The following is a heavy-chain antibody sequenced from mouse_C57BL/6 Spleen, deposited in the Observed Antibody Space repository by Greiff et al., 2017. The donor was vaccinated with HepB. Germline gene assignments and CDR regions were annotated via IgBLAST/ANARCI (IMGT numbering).Heavy chain of an antibody. V-gene: IGHV5-6*01. D-gene: IGHD2-2*01. CDR2: ISSGGSYT. CDR3: VRPYYGYDGGEFDY. Sequence: EVKVVESGGDLVKPGGSLKLSCAASGFTFSSYGMSWVRQTPDKRLEWVATISSGGSYTYYPDSVKGRFTISRDNAKNTLYLQMSSLKSEDTAMYYCVRPYYGYDGGEFDYWGQGTTLTVSS. J-gene: IGHJ2*01. CDR1: GFTFSSYG.